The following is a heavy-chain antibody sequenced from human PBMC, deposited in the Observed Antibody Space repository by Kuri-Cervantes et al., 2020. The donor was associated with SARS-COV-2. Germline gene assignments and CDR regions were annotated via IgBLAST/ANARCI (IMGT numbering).Heavy chain of an antibody. CDR2: ISSAGTSI. V-gene: IGHV3-48*04. D-gene: IGHD3-22*01. J-gene: IGHJ6*02. CDR1: GFTFSSYS. Sequence: GGSLRLSCAASGFTFSSYSMTWIRQALGKGLEWVSYISSAGTSINYADSVKGRFTISRDNAKNSLYLQMNSLRAGDTAVYYCARSLNFDSSSYYYYHQYGLDVWGQGTTVTVSS. CDR3: ARSLNFDSSSYYYYHQYGLDV.